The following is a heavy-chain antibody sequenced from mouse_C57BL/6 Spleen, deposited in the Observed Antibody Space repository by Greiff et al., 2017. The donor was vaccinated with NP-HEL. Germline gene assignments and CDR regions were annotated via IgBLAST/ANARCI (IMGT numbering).Heavy chain of an antibody. Sequence: EVHLVESGGDLVKPGGSLKLSCAASGFTFSSYGMSWVRQTPDKRLEWVATISSGGSYTYYPDSVKGRFTISRDNAKNTLYLQMSSLKSEDTAMYYCARQVTVAGFDYWGQGTTLTVSS. CDR1: GFTFSSYG. V-gene: IGHV5-6*01. J-gene: IGHJ2*01. CDR2: ISSGGSYT. CDR3: ARQVTVAGFDY. D-gene: IGHD1-1*01.